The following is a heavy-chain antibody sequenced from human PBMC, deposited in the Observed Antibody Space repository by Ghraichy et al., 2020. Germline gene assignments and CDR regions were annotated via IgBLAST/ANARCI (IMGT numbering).Heavy chain of an antibody. Sequence: SVKVSCKASGGTFSSYAISWVRQAPGQGLEWMGGIIPIFGTANYAQKFQGRVTITADESTSTAYMELSSLRSEDTAVYYCARGDVVVPAAINGFDYWGQGTLVTVSS. CDR3: ARGDVVVPAAINGFDY. CDR1: GGTFSSYA. J-gene: IGHJ4*02. V-gene: IGHV1-69*13. D-gene: IGHD2-2*02. CDR2: IIPIFGTA.